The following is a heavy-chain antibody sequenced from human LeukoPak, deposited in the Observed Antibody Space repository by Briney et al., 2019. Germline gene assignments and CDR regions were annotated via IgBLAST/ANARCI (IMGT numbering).Heavy chain of an antibody. CDR1: GFTFNTYS. CDR3: ATASHAVWNGFHDAFDM. J-gene: IGHJ3*02. V-gene: IGHV3-21*06. D-gene: IGHD3-3*01. CDR2: ISDT. Sequence: GGSLRLSCAASGFTFNTYSMNWVRQAPGKGLEWVSSISDTDSVEGRFTVSRDNAKSSLYLEMKSLRAEDTALYFCATASHAVWNGFHDAFDMWGQGTRVTVAS.